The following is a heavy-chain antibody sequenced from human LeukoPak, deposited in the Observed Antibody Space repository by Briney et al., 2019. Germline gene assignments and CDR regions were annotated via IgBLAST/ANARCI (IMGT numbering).Heavy chain of an antibody. CDR3: AREYGSGRSDAFDI. CDR1: GFTFSSYA. Sequence: PGGSLRLSCAASGFTFSSYAMHWVRQAPGKGLEWVAVISYDGSNKYYADSVKGRFTISRDNSKNTLYLQMNSLRAEDTAVYYCAREYGSGRSDAFDIWGQGTMVTVSS. D-gene: IGHD3-10*01. J-gene: IGHJ3*02. CDR2: ISYDGSNK. V-gene: IGHV3-30*01.